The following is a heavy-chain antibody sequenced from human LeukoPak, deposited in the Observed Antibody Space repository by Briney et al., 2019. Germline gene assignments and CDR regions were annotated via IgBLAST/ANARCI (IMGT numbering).Heavy chain of an antibody. Sequence: GGSLRLSCAASGFTFSSYSMNWVRQAPGKGQEWVSAISGSGGSTYYADSVKGRFTISRDNSKNTLYLQMNSLRAEDTAVYYCAKDQGYCSGGSCRPYYFDYWGQGTLVTVSS. CDR3: AKDQGYCSGGSCRPYYFDY. CDR1: GFTFSSYS. CDR2: ISGSGGST. J-gene: IGHJ4*02. V-gene: IGHV3-23*01. D-gene: IGHD2-15*01.